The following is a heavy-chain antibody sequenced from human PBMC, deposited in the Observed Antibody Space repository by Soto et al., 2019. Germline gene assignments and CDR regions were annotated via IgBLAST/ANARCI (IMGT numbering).Heavy chain of an antibody. CDR1: GGSISSYY. CDR2: IYYSGGT. D-gene: IGHD3-16*01. CDR3: ARGVEGWFDP. Sequence: PSETLSLTCTVSGGSISSYYWSWIRQPPGKGLEWIGYIYYSGGTNYNPSLKSRVTISVDTSKNQFSLKLSSVTAADTAVYYCARGVEGWFDPWGQGTLVTSPQ. V-gene: IGHV4-59*01. J-gene: IGHJ5*02.